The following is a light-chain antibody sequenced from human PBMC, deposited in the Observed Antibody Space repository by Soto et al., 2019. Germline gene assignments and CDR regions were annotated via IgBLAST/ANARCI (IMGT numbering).Light chain of an antibody. CDR2: DNR. CDR1: NIGRKS. V-gene: IGLV3-21*02. Sequence: SYVLTQPPSVSVAPGQTAGITCGGNNIGRKSVHWYQQKPGQAPVLVVYDNRDRPSGIPERISGSNSGNTATLTISRVEAGDEADYYCQVWDRSSDRPFVFAAGTKLTVL. CDR3: QVWDRSSDRPFV. J-gene: IGLJ1*01.